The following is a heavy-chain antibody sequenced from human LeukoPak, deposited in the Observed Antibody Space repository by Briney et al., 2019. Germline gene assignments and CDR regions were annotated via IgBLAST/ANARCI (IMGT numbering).Heavy chain of an antibody. D-gene: IGHD1-7*01. CDR2: ISSSSSYI. Sequence: GGSLRLSCAASGFTFSSYSMNWVRQAPGEGLEWVSSISSSSSYIYYADSVKGRFTISRDNAKNSLYLQMNSLRAEDTAVYYCASITGSTYLFDYWGQGTLVTVSS. CDR1: GFTFSSYS. V-gene: IGHV3-21*01. J-gene: IGHJ4*02. CDR3: ASITGSTYLFDY.